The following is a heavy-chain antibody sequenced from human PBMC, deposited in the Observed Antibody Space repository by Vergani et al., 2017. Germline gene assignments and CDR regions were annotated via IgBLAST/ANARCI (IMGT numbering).Heavy chain of an antibody. CDR1: GFTVSSNY. CDR3: ARAPYPDA. CDR2: IYSGGST. D-gene: IGHD1-14*01. J-gene: IGHJ5*02. Sequence: VHLVESGGGVVQPGRSLRLSCAASGFTVSSNYMSWVRQAPGKGLEWVSVIYSGGSTYYADSVKGRFTISRDNSKNTLYLQMNSLRAEDTAVYYCARAPYPDAWGQGTLVTVSS. V-gene: IGHV3-66*02.